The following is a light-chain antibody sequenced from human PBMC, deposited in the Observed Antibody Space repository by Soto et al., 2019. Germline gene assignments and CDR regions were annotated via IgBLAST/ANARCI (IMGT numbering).Light chain of an antibody. CDR1: SGHSSYA. J-gene: IGLJ2*01. V-gene: IGLV4-69*01. Sequence: QSVLTQSPSASASLGASVKLTCTLSSGHSSYAIAWHQQQPEKGPRYLMKLNSDGSHSKGDGIPDRFSGSSSGAERYLTISSLQSEDEADYYFQTWGTGPVFGGGTQLTVL. CDR2: LNSDGSH. CDR3: QTWGTGPV.